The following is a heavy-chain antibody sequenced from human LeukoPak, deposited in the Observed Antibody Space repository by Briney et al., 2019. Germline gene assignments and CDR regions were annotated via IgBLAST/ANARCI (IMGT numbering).Heavy chain of an antibody. CDR1: GFTFSNSD. V-gene: IGHV3-35*01. D-gene: IGHD7-27*01. J-gene: IGHJ5*02. CDR3: AKRSSLGFRYNWFDP. CDR2: VSWNGSRT. Sequence: PGGSLRLSCAASGFTFSNSDMNWVHQAPGKGLEWVSGVSWNGSRTHYADSVKGRFTISRDNSKNTLYLQMNSLRAEDTAVYYCAKRSSLGFRYNWFDPWGQGTLVTVSS.